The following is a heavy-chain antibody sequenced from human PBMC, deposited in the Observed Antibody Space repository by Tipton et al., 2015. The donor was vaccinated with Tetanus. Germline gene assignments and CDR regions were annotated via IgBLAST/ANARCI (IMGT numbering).Heavy chain of an antibody. J-gene: IGHJ4*02. CDR2: INHSGST. Sequence: TLSLTCAVYGGSFSGYYWSWIRQPPGKGLEWIGEINHSGSTNYNPSLKSRVTISVDTPKNQFSLKLSSVTAADTAVYYCARDPMLDYWGQGTLVTVSS. CDR1: GGSFSGYY. V-gene: IGHV4-34*01. CDR3: ARDPMLDY.